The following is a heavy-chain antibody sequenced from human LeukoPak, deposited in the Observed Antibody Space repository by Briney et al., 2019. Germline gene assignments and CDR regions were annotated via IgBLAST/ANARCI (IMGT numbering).Heavy chain of an antibody. D-gene: IGHD6-13*01. J-gene: IGHJ4*02. V-gene: IGHV4-59*01. CDR2: IHYSGST. CDR1: GGSISSYY. CDR3: ARGGNSWYADY. Sequence: SETLSLTCTVSGGSISSYYWSWIRQPPGKGLEWIGYIHYSGSTSYNPSLKSRVTMSVDTSNNQFSLKVSSVTAADTAVYYCARGGNSWYADYWGQGTLVTVSS.